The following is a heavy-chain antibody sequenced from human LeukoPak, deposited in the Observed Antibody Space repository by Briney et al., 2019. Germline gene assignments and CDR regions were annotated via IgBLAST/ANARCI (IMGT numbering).Heavy chain of an antibody. D-gene: IGHD6-19*01. Sequence: PGGSLRLSCAASGFTFSSYWMSWVRQAPGKGLEWVANIKQDGSEKYYVDSVKGRFTISRDNAKNSLYLQMNSLRAEDTAVYYCGRAFIAVAGTFYSWGQGTLVTVSS. CDR1: GFTFSSYW. V-gene: IGHV3-7*01. J-gene: IGHJ4*02. CDR2: IKQDGSEK. CDR3: GRAFIAVAGTFYS.